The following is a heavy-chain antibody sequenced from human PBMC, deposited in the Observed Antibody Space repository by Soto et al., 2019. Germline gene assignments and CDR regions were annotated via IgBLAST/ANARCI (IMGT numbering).Heavy chain of an antibody. D-gene: IGHD2-2*01. Sequence: KSSETLSLTCTVSGGSISSGGYYWSWIRQHPGKGLEWIGYIYYSGSTYYNPSLKSRVTISVDTSKNQFSLKLSSVTAADTAVYYCASYSICSSTSCYADAFDIWGKGTMVTVS. CDR1: GGSISSGGYY. CDR3: ASYSICSSTSCYADAFDI. V-gene: IGHV4-31*03. CDR2: IYYSGST. J-gene: IGHJ3*02.